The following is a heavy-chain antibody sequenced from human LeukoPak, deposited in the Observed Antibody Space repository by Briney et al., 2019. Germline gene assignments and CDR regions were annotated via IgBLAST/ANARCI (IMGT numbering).Heavy chain of an antibody. D-gene: IGHD1-26*01. J-gene: IGHJ5*02. V-gene: IGHV4-4*07. CDR2: IYTSGST. CDR1: GGSISSYC. Sequence: SETLSLTCTVSGGSISSYCWSWIRQPAGKGLEWIGRIYTSGSTNYNPSLKSRVTMSVDTSKNQFSLKLSSVTAADTAVYYCARVKWTASGSFLFDPWGQGTLVTVSS. CDR3: ARVKWTASGSFLFDP.